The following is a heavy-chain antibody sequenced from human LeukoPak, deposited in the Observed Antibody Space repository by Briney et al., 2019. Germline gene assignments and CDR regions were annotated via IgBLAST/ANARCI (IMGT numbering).Heavy chain of an antibody. CDR2: IIPTFGTA. D-gene: IGHD4-17*01. CDR1: GGTFSSYA. V-gene: IGHV1-69*13. Sequence: SVKVSCKASGGTFSSYAISWVRQAPGQGLEWMGGIIPTFGTASYAQKFQGRVTITADESTSTAYMELSSLRSEDTAVYYCARGVYGDYVDDAFDIWGQGTMVTVSS. J-gene: IGHJ3*02. CDR3: ARGVYGDYVDDAFDI.